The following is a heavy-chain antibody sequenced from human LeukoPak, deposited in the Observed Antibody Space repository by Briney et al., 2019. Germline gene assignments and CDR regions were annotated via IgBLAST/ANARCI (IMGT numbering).Heavy chain of an antibody. CDR1: GFTFSSYE. V-gene: IGHV3-48*03. CDR2: TSGSGSTI. D-gene: IGHD5-18*01. J-gene: IGHJ4*02. Sequence: GGSLRLSCAASGFTFSSYEMNWVRQAPGKGLEWVSYTSGSGSTIYYADSVKGQFTISRDNAKNSLYLQMNSLRAEDTAVYYCARGGFNYDSYHFDYWGQGTLVTVSS. CDR3: ARGGFNYDSYHFDY.